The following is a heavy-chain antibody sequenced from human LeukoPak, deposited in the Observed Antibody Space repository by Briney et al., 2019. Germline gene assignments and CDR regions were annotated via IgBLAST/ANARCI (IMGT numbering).Heavy chain of an antibody. Sequence: SETLSLTCTVSGGSISSSSYYWCWIRQPPGKGLEWIGSIYYSGSTYYNPSLKSRVTISVDTSKNQFSLKLSSVTAADTAVYYCATSGYDTSPQYWGQGTLVTVSS. CDR1: GGSISSSSYY. V-gene: IGHV4-39*01. J-gene: IGHJ4*02. D-gene: IGHD5-12*01. CDR3: ATSGYDTSPQY. CDR2: IYYSGST.